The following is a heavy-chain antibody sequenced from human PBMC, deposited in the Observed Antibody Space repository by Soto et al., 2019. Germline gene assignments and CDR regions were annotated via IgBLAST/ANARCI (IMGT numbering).Heavy chain of an antibody. CDR1: GFTFSDYY. CDR3: ATLFRSSNFNY. CDR2: ITSSSSTI. D-gene: IGHD2-15*01. J-gene: IGHJ4*02. Sequence: GGSLRLSCAASGFTFSDYYMSWIRQAPGKGLEWIAYITSSSSTIYYSDSVKGRFTISRDDAKNSLYLQMDSLRAEDTAVYYCATLFRSSNFNYWGQGTLVTVSS. V-gene: IGHV3-11*01.